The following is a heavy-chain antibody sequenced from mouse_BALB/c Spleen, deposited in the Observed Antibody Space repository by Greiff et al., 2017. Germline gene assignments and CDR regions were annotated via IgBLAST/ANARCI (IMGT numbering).Heavy chain of an antibody. V-gene: IGHV5-12-2*01. Sequence: EVKLVESGGGLVQPGGSLKLSCAASGFTFSSYTMSWVRQTPDKRLEWVAYISNGGGSTYYPDTVKGRFTISRDNAKNTLYLQMSSLKSEDTAMYYCARPYGYDEAWFAYWGQGTLVTVSA. CDR1: GFTFSSYT. J-gene: IGHJ3*01. CDR2: ISNGGGST. D-gene: IGHD2-2*01. CDR3: ARPYGYDEAWFAY.